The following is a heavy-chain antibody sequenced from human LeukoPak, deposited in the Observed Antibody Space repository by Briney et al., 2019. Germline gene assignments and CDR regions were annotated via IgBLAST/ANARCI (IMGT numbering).Heavy chain of an antibody. J-gene: IGHJ4*02. D-gene: IGHD6-13*01. CDR3: TRTIAAGGNRPFNS. V-gene: IGHV3-49*04. CDR2: IRSKDYGGTT. CDR1: GFTFGDYA. Sequence: GRSLRLSCTASGFTFGDYAMNWVRQAPGKGLEWVGLIRSKDYGGTTEYAASVRGRFTVSRDDSKSVAYVQMNSLKTEDTAVYYCTRTIAAGGNRPFNSWGQGTLVTVSS.